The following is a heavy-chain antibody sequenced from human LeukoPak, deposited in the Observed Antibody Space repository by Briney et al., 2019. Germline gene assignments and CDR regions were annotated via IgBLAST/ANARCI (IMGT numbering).Heavy chain of an antibody. CDR3: AKGYSYGPYDAFDI. Sequence: PGGSLRLSCVASGFTFSSYAMNWVRQAPGRGLEWVSDINGSGIGTYFADSVKGRFTISRDNSKSTVYLLMTSLRAEDTAVYYCAKGYSYGPYDAFDIWGQGTMVTVSS. V-gene: IGHV3-23*01. J-gene: IGHJ3*02. CDR2: INGSGIGT. CDR1: GFTFSSYA. D-gene: IGHD5-18*01.